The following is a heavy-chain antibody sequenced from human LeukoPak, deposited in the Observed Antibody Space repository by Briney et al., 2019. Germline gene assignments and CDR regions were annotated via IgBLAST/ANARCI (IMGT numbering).Heavy chain of an antibody. D-gene: IGHD3-3*01. CDR1: GGSFSGYY. CDR2: INHSGST. CDR3: ARFTIFEWFDP. V-gene: IGHV4-34*01. J-gene: IGHJ5*02. Sequence: SETLSLTCAVYGGSFSGYYWSWIRQPPGKGLEWVGEINHSGSTNYNPSLKSRVTISVDTSKNQFSLKLSSVTAADTAVYYCARFTIFEWFDPWGQGTLVTVSS.